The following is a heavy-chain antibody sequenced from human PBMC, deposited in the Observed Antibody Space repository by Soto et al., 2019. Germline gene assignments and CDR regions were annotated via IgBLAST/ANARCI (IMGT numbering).Heavy chain of an antibody. CDR3: DRELPGQSYGDYGVYFDY. D-gene: IGHD4-17*01. CDR2: ITNSGGRT. J-gene: IGHJ4*02. V-gene: IGHV1-46*03. Sequence: ASGKVSCNASGYTFTSYYMGWLRHAPGQGLEWMGIITNSGGRTSYEQKFKGRVTMTRDKSTSTVYMELSSLRYEDKAVYYCDRELPGQSYGDYGVYFDYWGQGTLVTVSS. CDR1: GYTFTSYY.